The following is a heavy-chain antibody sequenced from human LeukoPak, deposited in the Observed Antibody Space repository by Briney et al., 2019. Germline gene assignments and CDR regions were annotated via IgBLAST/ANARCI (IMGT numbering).Heavy chain of an antibody. V-gene: IGHV1-18*01. D-gene: IGHD3-9*01. Sequence: GASVKVSCKASGYTFTSYGINWVRQAPGQGLEWMGWISAYNGNTNYAQKLQGRVTMTTDTSTSTAYMELRSLRSDDTAVYYCAREETYYDILTGSPQYYYYYGMDVWGQGTTVTVSS. CDR1: GYTFTSYG. CDR3: AREETYYDILTGSPQYYYYYGMDV. CDR2: ISAYNGNT. J-gene: IGHJ6*02.